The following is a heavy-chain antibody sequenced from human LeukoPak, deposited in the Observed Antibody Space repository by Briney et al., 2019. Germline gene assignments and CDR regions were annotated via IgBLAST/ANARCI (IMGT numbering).Heavy chain of an antibody. CDR1: GFTFSSYW. V-gene: IGHV3-7*01. Sequence: GGFLRLSCAASGFTFSSYWMNWARQAPGKGLEWVANIQQDGSEKYYVDSVKGRFTISRDNAKNSLYLQMNSLRVEDTAVYYCARIGLYRSGRYYFDYWGQGTLVTVSS. CDR3: ARIGLYRSGRYYFDY. D-gene: IGHD6-25*01. CDR2: IQQDGSEK. J-gene: IGHJ4*02.